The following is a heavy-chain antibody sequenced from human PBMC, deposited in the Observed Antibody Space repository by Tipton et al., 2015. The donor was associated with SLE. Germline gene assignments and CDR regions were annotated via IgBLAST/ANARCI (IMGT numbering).Heavy chain of an antibody. CDR2: IYYSGST. CDR1: GGSISSYY. J-gene: IGHJ4*02. V-gene: IGHV4-59*01. D-gene: IGHD6-19*01. CDR3: ARERPAVVDY. Sequence: TLSLTCTVSGGSISSYYWSWIRQPPGKGLEWIGYIYYSGSTNYNPSLKSRVTISVDTSKNQFSLKLSSGTAADTAVYYCARERPAVVDYWGQGTLVTVSS.